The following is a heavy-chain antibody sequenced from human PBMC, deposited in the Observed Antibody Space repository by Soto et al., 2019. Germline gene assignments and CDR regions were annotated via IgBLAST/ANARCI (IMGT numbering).Heavy chain of an antibody. CDR2: ISAIGDT. V-gene: IGHV3-23*01. CDR3: TKDLTAVTGLQFDY. Sequence: PGGSLRLSCAASGFNFSSNAMSWVRQAPGKGLEWVSTISAIGDTFYADSVKGRFTISRDISENTLFVQMSGLRAEDTALYYCTKDLTAVTGLQFDYWGQGTLVTVSS. D-gene: IGHD6-19*01. J-gene: IGHJ4*02. CDR1: GFNFSSNA.